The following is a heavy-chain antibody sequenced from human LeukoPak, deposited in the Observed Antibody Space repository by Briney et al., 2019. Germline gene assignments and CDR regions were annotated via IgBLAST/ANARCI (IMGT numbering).Heavy chain of an antibody. V-gene: IGHV4-31*06. Sequence: PSETLPLTCSVCGDSTGGNFYWSWIRQHPGGGLEGIGYTHSSGTTFYNPSLKRRTTILMETYNHLFSLILTAATAAGTAVYLFTKNVRGVEGASEIWGQGTMVTVSS. CDR3: TKNVRGVEGASEI. J-gene: IGHJ3*02. D-gene: IGHD3-10*02. CDR2: THSSGTT. CDR1: GDSTGGNFY.